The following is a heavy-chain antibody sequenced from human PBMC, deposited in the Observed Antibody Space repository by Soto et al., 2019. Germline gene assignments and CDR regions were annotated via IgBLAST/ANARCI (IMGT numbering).Heavy chain of an antibody. D-gene: IGHD2-2*01. V-gene: IGHV3-23*01. CDR3: ARHSVGYQLLYNWFDP. CDR1: GFTFSTYA. J-gene: IGHJ5*02. CDR2: ISGSGGTT. Sequence: VSLRLSCATSGFTFSTYAMSWVRQAPWRGLEWVSTISGSGGTTYYADSVKGRFTISRDNSKNTLYLQMNSLTAEDTAMFYCARHSVGYQLLYNWFDPWGQGTLVTVSS.